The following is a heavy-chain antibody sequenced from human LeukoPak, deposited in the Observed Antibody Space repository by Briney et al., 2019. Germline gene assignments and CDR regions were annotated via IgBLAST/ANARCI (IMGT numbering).Heavy chain of an antibody. J-gene: IGHJ4*02. Sequence: SVKVSCKASGGTFSSYAISWVRQAPGQGLEWMGGITPIFGAANYAQKFQGRVTITADESASTAYMELSSLRSEDTAVYYCARVSLPILRFLEWALDYWGQGTLVTVSS. CDR2: ITPIFGAA. D-gene: IGHD3-3*01. CDR3: ARVSLPILRFLEWALDY. CDR1: GGTFSSYA. V-gene: IGHV1-69*01.